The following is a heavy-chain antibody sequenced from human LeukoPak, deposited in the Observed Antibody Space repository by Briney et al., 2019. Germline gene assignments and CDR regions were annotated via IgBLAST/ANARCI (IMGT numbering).Heavy chain of an antibody. J-gene: IGHJ4*02. CDR1: GFTFSSYA. CDR2: ISGSGGST. V-gene: IGHV3-23*01. D-gene: IGHD3-22*01. CDR3: AKGVRRSSDYSSPVDY. Sequence: GGSLRLSCAASGFTFSSYAMSWVRQALGKGLEWVSAISGSGGSTYYADSVKGRFTISKDNSRNTLYLKMNSLRDEDTAVYYCAKGVRRSSDYSSPVDYWGQGTLVTVSS.